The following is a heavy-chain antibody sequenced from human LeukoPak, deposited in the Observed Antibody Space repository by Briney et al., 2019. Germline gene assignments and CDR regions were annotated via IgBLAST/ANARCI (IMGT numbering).Heavy chain of an antibody. Sequence: KPSETLSLMCTVSGGSISGHYWNWIRQPAGRGLEWIGRIYSSGNTNYNHSFESRVIMSMDASKSEFSLKVTSVTAADTAVYYCARGDGYNWGNFDYWGQGNLVTVSS. CDR3: ARGDGYNWGNFDY. J-gene: IGHJ4*02. D-gene: IGHD5-24*01. V-gene: IGHV4-4*07. CDR2: IYSSGNT. CDR1: GGSISGHY.